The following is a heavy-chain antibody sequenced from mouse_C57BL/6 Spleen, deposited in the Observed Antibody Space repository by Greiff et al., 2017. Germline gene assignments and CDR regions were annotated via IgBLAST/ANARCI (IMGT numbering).Heavy chain of an antibody. CDR1: GFTFSSYT. D-gene: IGHD1-1*01. CDR3: ARHADYYGSSFAY. J-gene: IGHJ3*01. CDR2: ISGGGGNT. Sequence: EVQRVESGGGLVKPGGSLKLSCAASGFTFSSYTMSWVRQTPEKRLEWVATISGGGGNTYSPDSVKGRFTISRDNAKNTLYMQMSSLRSEDTALYYCARHADYYGSSFAYWGQGTLVTVSA. V-gene: IGHV5-9*01.